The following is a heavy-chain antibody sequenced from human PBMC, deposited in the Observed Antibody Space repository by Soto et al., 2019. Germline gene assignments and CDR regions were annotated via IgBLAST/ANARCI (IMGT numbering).Heavy chain of an antibody. J-gene: IGHJ4*02. CDR3: AKEGYDFWSGYYTNYFDY. D-gene: IGHD3-3*01. Sequence: PGGSLRLSCAASGFTFSSYAMSWVRQAPGKGLEWVSAISGSGGSTYYADSVKGRFTISGDNSKNTLYLQMNSLRAEDTAVYYCAKEGYDFWSGYYTNYFDYWGQGTLVTVSS. CDR2: ISGSGGST. V-gene: IGHV3-23*01. CDR1: GFTFSSYA.